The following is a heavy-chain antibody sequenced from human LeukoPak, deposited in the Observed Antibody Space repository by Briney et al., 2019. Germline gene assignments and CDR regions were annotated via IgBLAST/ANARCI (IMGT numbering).Heavy chain of an antibody. V-gene: IGHV4-34*01. CDR3: ARLVQLWLRLVWFDP. J-gene: IGHJ5*02. Sequence: SETLSLTCAVYGGSFSGYYCSWIRQPPGKGLEWIGEINHSGSTNYNPSLKSRVTISVDTSKNHFSLRLSSVTAADTAVYYCARLVQLWLRLVWFDPWGQGILVTVSS. CDR1: GGSFSGYY. CDR2: INHSGST. D-gene: IGHD5-18*01.